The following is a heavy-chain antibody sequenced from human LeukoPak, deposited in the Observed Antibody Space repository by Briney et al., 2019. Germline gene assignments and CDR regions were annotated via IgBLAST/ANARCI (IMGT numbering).Heavy chain of an antibody. V-gene: IGHV4-38-2*02. D-gene: IGHD3-10*01. CDR2: IYHSGST. CDR3: ARSGGYGSGSFWAY. J-gene: IGHJ4*02. CDR1: GYSISSGYY. Sequence: SETLSLTCTVSGYSISSGYYWGWIRQPPGKGLEWIGSIYHSGSTYYNPSLKSRVTISVDTSKNQFSLKLSSVTAADTAVYYCARSGGYGSGSFWAYWGQGTLVTVSS.